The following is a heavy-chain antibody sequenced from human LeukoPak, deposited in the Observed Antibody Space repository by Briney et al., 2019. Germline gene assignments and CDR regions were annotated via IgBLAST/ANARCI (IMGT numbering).Heavy chain of an antibody. V-gene: IGHV4-59*12. J-gene: IGHJ5*02. CDR3: ARSIGLGSGWFDP. D-gene: IGHD3-10*01. CDR1: GGSISSYY. Sequence: PSETLSLTCTVSGGSISSYYWSWIRQPPGKGLEWIGYIYYSGSTNYNPSLKSRVTISVDTSKNQFSLKLSSVTATDTALYYCARSIGLGSGWFDPWGQGTLVTVSS. CDR2: IYYSGST.